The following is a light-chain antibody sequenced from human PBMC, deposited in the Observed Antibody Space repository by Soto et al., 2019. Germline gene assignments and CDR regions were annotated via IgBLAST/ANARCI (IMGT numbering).Light chain of an antibody. CDR2: EAS. CDR1: QSISRW. V-gene: IGKV1-5*03. Sequence: DIQMTQSPSTLSASVGDRVTITCRASQSISRWLAWYQQKPGTVPKLLIYEASTLESGVPSRFSGGRSGTEFTLTVSSLQPDDFATYYCQQYNDSFPYTFGQGTKLEIK. J-gene: IGKJ2*01. CDR3: QQYNDSFPYT.